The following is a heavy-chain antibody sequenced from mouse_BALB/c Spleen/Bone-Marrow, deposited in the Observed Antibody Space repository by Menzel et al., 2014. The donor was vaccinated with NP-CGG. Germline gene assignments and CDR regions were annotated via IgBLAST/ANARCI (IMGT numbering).Heavy chain of an antibody. CDR1: GYVLTSYN. CDR3: ARELSRAMDY. Sequence: VQLQQSGPELVKPGASVKVSCKASGYVLTSYNMFWVKQSHGKSLEWIGYIDPYSGGTNYNQKFKGKATLTVDKSSDTAYMHLNSLTSEDSAVYYCARELSRAMDYWGQGTSVTVSS. J-gene: IGHJ4*01. CDR2: IDPYSGGT. V-gene: IGHV1S135*01. D-gene: IGHD1-1*01.